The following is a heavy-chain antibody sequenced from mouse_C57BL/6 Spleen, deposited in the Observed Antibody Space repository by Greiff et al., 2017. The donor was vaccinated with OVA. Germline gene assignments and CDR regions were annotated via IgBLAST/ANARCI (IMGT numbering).Heavy chain of an antibody. Sequence: QVQLQQPGAELVRPGTSVKLSCKASGYTFTSYWMHWVKQRPGQGLEWIGVIDPSDSYTNYNQKFKGKATLTVDTSSSTAYMQLSSLTSEDSAVYYCARSNWLDYWGQGTTLTVSS. J-gene: IGHJ2*01. CDR2: IDPSDSYT. V-gene: IGHV1-59*01. CDR1: GYTFTSYW. D-gene: IGHD4-1*01. CDR3: ARSNWLDY.